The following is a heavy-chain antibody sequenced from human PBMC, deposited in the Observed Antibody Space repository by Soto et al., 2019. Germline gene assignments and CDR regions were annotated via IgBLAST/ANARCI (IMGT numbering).Heavy chain of an antibody. D-gene: IGHD3-10*01. Sequence: EVQLLESGGGLVQPGGSLRLSCAASGFTFSSYAMSWVRQAPGKGLEWVSVISGSGGSTDYADSVKGRFTISRDNSKNTLYLQMNSLRAEDTAVYYCAKDLWVGERRRHYGIDDWGQGTTVTVSS. CDR1: GFTFSSYA. V-gene: IGHV3-23*01. CDR3: AKDLWVGERRRHYGIDD. CDR2: ISGSGGST. J-gene: IGHJ6*02.